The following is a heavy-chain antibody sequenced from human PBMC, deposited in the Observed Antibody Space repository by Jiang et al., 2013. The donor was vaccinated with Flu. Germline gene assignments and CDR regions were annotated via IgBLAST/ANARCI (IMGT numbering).Heavy chain of an antibody. CDR2: ITWNSGTL. D-gene: IGHD6-19*01. J-gene: IGHJ4*02. CDR1: GFRFDDYA. CDR3: AKXISVAGVGLDY. V-gene: IGHV3-9*01. Sequence: EVQLVESGGGLVQPGRSLRLSCAASGFRFDDYAMHWVRQAPGKGPEWVSGITWNSGTLGYADSVRGRFTISRDNAKESLFLQMDSLRAEDTAVYYCAKXISVAGVGLDYWGQGTLVTVSS.